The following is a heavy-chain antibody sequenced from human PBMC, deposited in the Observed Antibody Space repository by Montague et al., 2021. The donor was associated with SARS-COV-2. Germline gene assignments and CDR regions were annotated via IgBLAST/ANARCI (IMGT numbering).Heavy chain of an antibody. CDR1: GASVGSSD. J-gene: IGHJ3*02. D-gene: IGHD5-18*01. Sequence: SETLSLTCTVSGASVGSSDWGWIRQPPGKGLEWIGYFYSVGSTDYNPSLKSRATISRDTSKNQFSLKVRSVTAADTAVYYCGRETLTAYAFDIWGQGTMVTVSS. CDR2: FYSVGST. V-gene: IGHV4-59*02. CDR3: GRETLTAYAFDI.